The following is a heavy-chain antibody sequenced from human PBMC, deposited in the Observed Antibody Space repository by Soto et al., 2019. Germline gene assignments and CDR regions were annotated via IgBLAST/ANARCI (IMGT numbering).Heavy chain of an antibody. J-gene: IGHJ6*03. CDR3: ARGGADNNGYYYYMDV. V-gene: IGHV1-2*04. Sequence: ASVKVSCKASGYTFTGYYMHWVRQAPGQGLEWMGWINPNSGGTNYAQKFQGWVTMTRDTSISTAYMELSRLRSDDTAVYYCARGGADNNGYYYYMDVWGKGTTVTVSS. D-gene: IGHD2-8*01. CDR1: GYTFTGYY. CDR2: INPNSGGT.